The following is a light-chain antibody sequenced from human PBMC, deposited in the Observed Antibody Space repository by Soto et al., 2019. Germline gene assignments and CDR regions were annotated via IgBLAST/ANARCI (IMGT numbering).Light chain of an antibody. CDR3: QQLNSYSST. J-gene: IGKJ4*01. Sequence: DIQLTQSPSFLSASVGDRVTITCRASQGISSYLAWYQQKPGKAPKLLIYAASTLQSGVPSRFSGSGSGTESTLPISSLQPEDFATYYCQQLNSYSSTFGGGTKVEIK. CDR2: AAS. CDR1: QGISSY. V-gene: IGKV1-9*01.